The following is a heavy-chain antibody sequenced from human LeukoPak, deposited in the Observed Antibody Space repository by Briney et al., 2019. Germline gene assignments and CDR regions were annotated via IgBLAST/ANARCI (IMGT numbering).Heavy chain of an antibody. D-gene: IGHD1-26*01. CDR1: GGPISSYY. V-gene: IGHV4-59*01. CDR2: IYYSGST. J-gene: IGHJ4*02. CDR3: ARDFGRGSYHHMVPHY. Sequence: SETLSLTCTVSGGPISSYYWSWIRQPPGKGLEWIGYIYYSGSTNYNPSLKSRVTISVDTSKNQFSLKLSSVTAADTAVYYCARDFGRGSYHHMVPHYWGQGTLVTVSS.